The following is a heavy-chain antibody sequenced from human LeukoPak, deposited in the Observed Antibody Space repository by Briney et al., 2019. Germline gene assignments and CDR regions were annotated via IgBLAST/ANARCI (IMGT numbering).Heavy chain of an antibody. CDR1: GFAFSSYA. J-gene: IGHJ5*02. D-gene: IGHD3-9*01. CDR2: ISGRGGST. Sequence: GGSLRLSCAASGFAFSSYAMSGVRQAPGKGLEWVSGISGRGGSTDYADSVKGRFTISRENAKNTLYLQVKRLREGDTALYYCAKVRYFDWLSPFNLFDPWGQGTLVTVSS. CDR3: AKVRYFDWLSPFNLFDP. V-gene: IGHV3-23*01.